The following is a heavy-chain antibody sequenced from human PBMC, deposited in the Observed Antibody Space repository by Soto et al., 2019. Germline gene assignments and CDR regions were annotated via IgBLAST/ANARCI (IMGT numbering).Heavy chain of an antibody. D-gene: IGHD3-10*01. V-gene: IGHV1-8*01. Sequence: ASVKVSCKACGNTFTSYDINWVRQATGHGLEWMGWINPNCGNIGYAQKFQGRVTMTRDTAIRTAYMEVSRLRSDDTAVYYCARGRASGSYYLLDYWGQGTLVTVSS. CDR2: INPNCGNI. CDR1: GNTFTSYD. J-gene: IGHJ4*02. CDR3: ARGRASGSYYLLDY.